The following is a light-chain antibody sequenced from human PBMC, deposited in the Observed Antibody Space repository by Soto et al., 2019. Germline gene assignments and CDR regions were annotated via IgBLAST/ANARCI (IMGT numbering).Light chain of an antibody. CDR1: SSDVGAYNY. J-gene: IGLJ2*01. Sequence: QSVLTQPASVSGSPGQSITISCTGTSSDVGAYNYVSWYQQHPGKAPKLMIFEVSDRPSGVSNRFSGSKSGNTASLTISGLQAEDEADYYCSSYTSSNTLVFGGGTSSPS. CDR3: SSYTSSNTLV. CDR2: EVS. V-gene: IGLV2-14*01.